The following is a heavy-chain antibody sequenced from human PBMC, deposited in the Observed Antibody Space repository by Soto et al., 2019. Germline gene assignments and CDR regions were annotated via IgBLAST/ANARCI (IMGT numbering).Heavy chain of an antibody. V-gene: IGHV3-30-3*01. CDR3: ARDKRNYDFWSGYYRDYYYYGMDV. CDR2: ISYDGSNK. J-gene: IGHJ6*02. D-gene: IGHD3-3*01. Sequence: GGSLRLSCSASGFTFSRFVMSWVRQAPGKGLEWVAVISYDGSNKYYADSVKGRFTISRDNSKNTLYLQMNSLRAEDTAVYYCARDKRNYDFWSGYYRDYYYYGMDVWGQGTTVTVSS. CDR1: GFTFSRFV.